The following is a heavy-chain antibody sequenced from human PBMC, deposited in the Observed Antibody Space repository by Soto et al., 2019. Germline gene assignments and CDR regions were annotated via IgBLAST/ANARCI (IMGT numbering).Heavy chain of an antibody. CDR2: IKSKTDGGTT. V-gene: IGHV3-15*01. J-gene: IGHJ4*01. CDR3: FSCPDVVVMAHYY. D-gene: IGHD2-21*01. Sequence: KGLEWVGRIKSKTDGGTTDYAAPVKGRFTISRDDSKNTLYLQMNSLKTEDTAVYYCFSCPDVVVMAHYYCGQGTAVPVS.